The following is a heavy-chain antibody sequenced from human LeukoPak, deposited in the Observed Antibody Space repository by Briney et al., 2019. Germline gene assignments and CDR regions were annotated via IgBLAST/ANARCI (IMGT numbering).Heavy chain of an antibody. CDR3: ARDSGGDLYKLVTTEADY. CDR1: GYTFTSHD. Sequence: RASVKVSCKASGYTFTSHDISWVRQAPGQGLEWMGIINPSGGSTSYAQKSQGRVTMTRDMSTSTVYMELSSLRSEDTAVYYCARDSGGDLYKLVTTEADYWGQGTLVTVSS. J-gene: IGHJ4*02. V-gene: IGHV1-46*01. D-gene: IGHD3-22*01. CDR2: INPSGGST.